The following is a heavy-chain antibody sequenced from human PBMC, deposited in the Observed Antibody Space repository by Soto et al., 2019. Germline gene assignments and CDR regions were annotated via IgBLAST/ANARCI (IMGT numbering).Heavy chain of an antibody. D-gene: IGHD7-27*01. CDR2: ISAYNGNT. CDR3: ARDTELGNWFDT. Sequence: ASVKVSCKDSVYTFTSYGISWVRQAPGQGLEWMGWISAYNGNTNYAQKLQGRVTMTTDTSTSTAYMELRSLRSDDTAVYYCARDTELGNWFDTWGPGTLVTVSS. J-gene: IGHJ5*02. CDR1: VYTFTSYG. V-gene: IGHV1-18*01.